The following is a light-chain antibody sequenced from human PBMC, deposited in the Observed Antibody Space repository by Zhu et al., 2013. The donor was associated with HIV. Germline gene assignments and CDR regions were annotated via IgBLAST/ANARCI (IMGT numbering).Light chain of an antibody. Sequence: TQSPLYLPVTLGQPASISCRANQSLLFSDGNTFLSWVQQRPGQSPRRLIYKVSDRDSGVPDRFTGSGSGTDFTLKISRVEAEDVGLYYCMQALQTPLTFGGGTKVEIK. CDR1: QSLLFSDGNTF. CDR3: MQALQTPLT. J-gene: IGKJ4*01. V-gene: IGKV2-30*01. CDR2: KVS.